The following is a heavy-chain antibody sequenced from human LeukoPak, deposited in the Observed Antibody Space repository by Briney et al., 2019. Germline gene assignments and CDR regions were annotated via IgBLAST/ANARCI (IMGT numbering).Heavy chain of an antibody. Sequence: ASVKVSCKASGYTFTSYDFNWVRQATGQRPEWMGWMSPNSGDTGYAQKFQDRVTMTRNTSMSTAYMELSSLRSDDTAVYYCARGPPNWGYDYRGPGTLVTVSS. V-gene: IGHV1-8*01. CDR2: MSPNSGDT. D-gene: IGHD7-27*01. CDR3: ARGPPNWGYDY. CDR1: GYTFTSYD. J-gene: IGHJ4*02.